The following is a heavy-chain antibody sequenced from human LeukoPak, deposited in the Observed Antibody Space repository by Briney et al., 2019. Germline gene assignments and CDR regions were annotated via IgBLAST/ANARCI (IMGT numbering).Heavy chain of an antibody. CDR1: GFTFDDYA. CDR3: AKDAGYSLEYFQH. J-gene: IGHJ1*01. V-gene: IGHV3-9*01. Sequence: PGRSLRLSCAASGFTFDDYAMHWVRQAPGKGLEWVSGISWNSGSIGYADSVKGRFTISRDNAKNSLYLQMNSLRAEDTALCYCAKDAGYSLEYFQHWGQGTLVTVSS. CDR2: ISWNSGSI. D-gene: IGHD2-15*01.